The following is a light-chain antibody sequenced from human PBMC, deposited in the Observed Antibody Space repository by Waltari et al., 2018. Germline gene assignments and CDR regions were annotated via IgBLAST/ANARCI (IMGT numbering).Light chain of an antibody. CDR3: QQAYSVPLT. Sequence: IQMTQSPSSLSASVGDRVTIRCRASQGISSCLAWYQQKPGKAPELLIYAASSFQSWVPSRFSGSGSGTDFTLTISSLQPEDFATYYCQQAYSVPLTFGGGTKVEIK. CDR1: QGISSC. CDR2: AAS. V-gene: IGKV1-12*01. J-gene: IGKJ4*01.